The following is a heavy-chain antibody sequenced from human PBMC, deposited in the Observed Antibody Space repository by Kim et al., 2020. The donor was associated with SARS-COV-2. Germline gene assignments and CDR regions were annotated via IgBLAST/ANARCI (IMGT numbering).Heavy chain of an antibody. CDR3: ARENDGSGSYPAY. CDR2: ISSGSTYI. V-gene: IGHV3-21*01. D-gene: IGHD3-10*01. Sequence: GGSLRLSCAASGFTFSIYTMHWVRQAPGKGLQWVSSISSGSTYIYYEDSVKGRFTISRDNAKNSLYLQMNSLRAEDTAVYYCARENDGSGSYPAYWGQGTLVTVSS. CDR1: GFTFSIYT. J-gene: IGHJ4*02.